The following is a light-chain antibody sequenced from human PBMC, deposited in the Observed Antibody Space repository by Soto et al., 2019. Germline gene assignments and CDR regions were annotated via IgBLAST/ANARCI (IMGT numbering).Light chain of an antibody. CDR2: GAS. Sequence: EIVMTQSRATLSVSPGERATLSCRASQTLYNNLAWYQQKLGQAPRLLIYGASARATDIPARFSGSGSGTEFTLTFSGLQSEDFAIYYCQQYSDWPLTFGGGTKVEIK. V-gene: IGKV3-15*01. CDR3: QQYSDWPLT. J-gene: IGKJ4*01. CDR1: QTLYNN.